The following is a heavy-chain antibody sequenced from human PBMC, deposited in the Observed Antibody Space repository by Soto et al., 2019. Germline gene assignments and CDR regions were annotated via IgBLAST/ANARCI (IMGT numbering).Heavy chain of an antibody. D-gene: IGHD7-27*01. CDR2: IIPIFGTA. J-gene: IGHJ6*02. V-gene: IGHV1-69*12. CDR1: GGTFSSYA. CDR3: ASQLTGDYYYYGMDV. Sequence: QVQLVQSGAEVKKPGSSVKVSCKASGGTFSSYAIRWVRQAPGQGLERMGGIIPIFGTADYAQKFQGRVTITADEPTSTAYMELSSLRSEDTAVYYCASQLTGDYYYYGMDVWGQGTTVTVSS.